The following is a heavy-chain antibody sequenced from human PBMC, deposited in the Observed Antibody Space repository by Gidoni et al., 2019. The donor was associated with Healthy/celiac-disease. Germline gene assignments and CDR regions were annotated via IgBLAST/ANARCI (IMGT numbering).Heavy chain of an antibody. Sequence: EVQLVESGGGLVQPGGSLRLSCSASVFTFSSYAMHWVRQAPGKGLEYVSAISSNGGSTYYADSVKGRFTISRDNSKNTLYLQMSSLRAEDTAVYYCVKGSLYQLLSRYFDYWGQGTLVTVSS. CDR1: VFTFSSYA. CDR2: ISSNGGST. V-gene: IGHV3-64D*06. D-gene: IGHD2-2*01. CDR3: VKGSLYQLLSRYFDY. J-gene: IGHJ4*02.